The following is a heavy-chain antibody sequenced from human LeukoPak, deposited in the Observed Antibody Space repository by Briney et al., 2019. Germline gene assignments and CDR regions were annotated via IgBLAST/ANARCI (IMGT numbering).Heavy chain of an antibody. CDR2: INPNSGGT. J-gene: IGHJ5*02. CDR3: ARAGGSSSWYNWFDP. V-gene: IGHV1-2*02. CDR1: GGTFSSYA. Sequence: ASVKVSCKASGGTFSSYAISCVRQAPGQGLEWMGWINPNSGGTNYAQKFQGRVTMTRDTSISTAYMELSRLRSDDTAVYYCARAGGSSSWYNWFDPWGQGTLVTVSS. D-gene: IGHD6-13*01.